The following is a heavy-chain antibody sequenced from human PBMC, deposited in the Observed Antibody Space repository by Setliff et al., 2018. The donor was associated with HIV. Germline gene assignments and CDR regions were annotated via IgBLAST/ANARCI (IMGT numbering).Heavy chain of an antibody. D-gene: IGHD2-2*01. V-gene: IGHV3-30*03. CDR1: GFTFSWYG. CDR3: ARPSLLGGDSTTPYDC. J-gene: IGHJ4*02. CDR2: ISFDGSDK. Sequence: PGGSLRLSCAASGFTFSWYGMDWVRQAPGKGLEWVAVISFDGSDKYYAESVKGRFTISRDNAKNSLYLQMTSLRAEDTAVYYCARPSLLGGDSTTPYDCWGQGTLVTVSS.